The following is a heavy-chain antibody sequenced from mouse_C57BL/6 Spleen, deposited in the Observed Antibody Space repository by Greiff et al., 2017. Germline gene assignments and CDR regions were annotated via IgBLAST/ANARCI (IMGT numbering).Heavy chain of an antibody. Sequence: EVMLVESGGGLVQSGRSLRLSCATSGFTFSDFYMEWVRQAPGKGLEWIAASRNKANDYTTEYSASVKGRFIVSRDTSQSILYLQMNALRAEDTAIYYCARDEGDWGQGTSVTVSS. J-gene: IGHJ4*01. CDR1: GFTFSDFY. V-gene: IGHV7-1*01. CDR2: SRNKANDYTT. CDR3: ARDEGD.